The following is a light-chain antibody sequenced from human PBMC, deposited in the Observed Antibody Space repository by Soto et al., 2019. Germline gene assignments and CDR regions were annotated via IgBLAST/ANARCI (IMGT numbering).Light chain of an antibody. Sequence: DIQIAHSPSSLSASLGARVTITCQASQDINTHLAWYQQKPGKVPKLLIYAASTLQSGVPSRFSGSGSGTDFTLTISSLQPEDVATYYCQKYNSAPPITFGQGTRLETK. CDR3: QKYNSAPPIT. J-gene: IGKJ5*01. CDR1: QDINTH. CDR2: AAS. V-gene: IGKV1-27*01.